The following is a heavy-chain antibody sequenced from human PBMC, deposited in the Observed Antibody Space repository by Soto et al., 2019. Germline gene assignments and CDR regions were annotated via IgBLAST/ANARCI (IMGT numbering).Heavy chain of an antibody. Sequence: QVQLVQSGAEVRKPGASVTVSCKASGYTFNRYAISWLRQAPGQGPEWMGWITGDTLEASYARKFQGRVNLPRNKSTRTVYMELSRMRDADTVVYYCASDHTTDHWGQGTLVTVSS. CDR1: GYTFNRYA. J-gene: IGHJ5*02. CDR2: ITGDTLEA. V-gene: IGHV1-18*01. CDR3: ASDHTTDH.